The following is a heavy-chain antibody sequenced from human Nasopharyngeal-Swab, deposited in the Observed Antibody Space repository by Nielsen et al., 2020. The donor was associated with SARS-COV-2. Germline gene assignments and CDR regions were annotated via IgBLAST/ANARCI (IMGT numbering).Heavy chain of an antibody. CDR3: ARDTVKRRWLQLDSGYYYYYGMDV. J-gene: IGHJ6*02. CDR2: IYYSGST. D-gene: IGHD5-24*01. Sequence: RQAPGKGLEWVGSIYYSGSTYYNPSLKSRVTISVDTSKNQFSLKLSSVTAADTAVYYCARDTVKRRWLQLDSGYYYYYGMDVWGQGTTVPSP. V-gene: IGHV4-39*07.